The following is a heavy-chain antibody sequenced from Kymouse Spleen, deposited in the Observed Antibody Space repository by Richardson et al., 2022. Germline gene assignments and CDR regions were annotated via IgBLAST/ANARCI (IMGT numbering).Heavy chain of an antibody. V-gene: IGHV3-7*01. D-gene: IGHD6-13*01,IGHD6-19*01,IGHD6-25*01. CDR2: IKQDGSEK. J-gene: IGHJ6*02. CDR3: ARGGIAGYYYGMDV. CDR1: GFTFSSYW. Sequence: EVQLVESGGGLVQPGGSLRLSCAASGFTFSSYWMSWVRQAPGKGLEWVANIKQDGSEKYYVDSVKGRFTISRDNAKNSLYLQMNSLRAEDTAVYYCARGGIAGYYYGMDVWGQGTTVTVSS.